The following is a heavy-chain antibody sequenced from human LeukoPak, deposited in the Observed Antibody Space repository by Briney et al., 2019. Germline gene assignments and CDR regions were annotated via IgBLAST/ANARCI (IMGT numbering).Heavy chain of an antibody. CDR2: IWYDGSDE. CDR1: GFMFSDYG. CDR3: AKTQFDILTA. V-gene: IGHV3-33*03. J-gene: IGHJ5*02. Sequence: PGTSLRLSCAGSGFMFSDYGIHWVRQAPGRGLEWVAVIWYDGSDEYYGDSVKGRFTISRDNTNNTLYLQMNSLRAEDTAVYYCAKTQFDILTAWGQGTLVTVSS. D-gene: IGHD3-9*01.